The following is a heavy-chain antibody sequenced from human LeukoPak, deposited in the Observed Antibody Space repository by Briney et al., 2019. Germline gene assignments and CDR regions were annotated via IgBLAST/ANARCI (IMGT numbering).Heavy chain of an antibody. CDR2: IYSGGST. V-gene: IGHV3-66*02. Sequence: GGSLRLSCAASGFPVSSNYMSWVRQAPGKGLEWVSVIYSGGSTYYADSVKGRFTISRDNSKNTLYLQTNSLRAEDTAVYYCARESGDGYNPFDYWGQGTLVTVSS. D-gene: IGHD5-24*01. J-gene: IGHJ4*02. CDR1: GFPVSSNY. CDR3: ARESGDGYNPFDY.